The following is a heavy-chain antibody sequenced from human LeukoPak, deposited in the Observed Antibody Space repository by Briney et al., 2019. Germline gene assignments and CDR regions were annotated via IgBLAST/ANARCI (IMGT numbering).Heavy chain of an antibody. CDR1: GASISSSY. Sequence: SQTLSLTCTVSGASISSSYWSWIRQPPGEGLEWIGYIYTSGNTNYNPSLQSRVTMSVDTSKNQFSLNLTSVTAADTAVYYCARLQSYGSGRSYYMDVWANGATVTVSS. V-gene: IGHV4-4*09. CDR3: ARLQSYGSGRSYYMDV. D-gene: IGHD3-10*01. J-gene: IGHJ6*03. CDR2: IYTSGNT.